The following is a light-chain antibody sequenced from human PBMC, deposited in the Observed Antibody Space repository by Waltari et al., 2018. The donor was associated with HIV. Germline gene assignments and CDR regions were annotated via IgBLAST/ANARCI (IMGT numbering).Light chain of an antibody. J-gene: IGKJ1*01. CDR2: GAS. CDR1: QTISTY. Sequence: DIQMTQSPSSLSSSVGDRVTITCRASQTISTYLNWYQQKPGKAPKLLIYGASRLQSGVPSRFSGRGSGTDFTRTISGLHPEDFATYYCQQSHTTSWTFGQGTKVEI. V-gene: IGKV1-39*01. CDR3: QQSHTTSWT.